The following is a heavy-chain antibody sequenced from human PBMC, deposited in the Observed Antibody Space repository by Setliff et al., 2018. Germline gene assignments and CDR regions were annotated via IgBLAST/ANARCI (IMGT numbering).Heavy chain of an antibody. V-gene: IGHV1-18*01. CDR1: GYIFNDYG. Sequence: ASVKVSCKTSGYIFNDYGIAWVRQAPGQGLEWMAWISPYSGKTYNSPSLHGRLTLTTDTSTGTAYMELRSLTSDDTAVYYCSRLVRYCTTTSCQRLSGDEYWGQGTVVTVSS. CDR3: SRLVRYCTTTSCQRLSGDEY. CDR2: ISPYSGKT. D-gene: IGHD2-2*01. J-gene: IGHJ4*02.